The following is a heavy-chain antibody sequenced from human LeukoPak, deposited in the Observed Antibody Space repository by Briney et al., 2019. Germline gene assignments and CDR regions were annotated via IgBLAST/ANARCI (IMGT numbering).Heavy chain of an antibody. Sequence: GGSLRLSCAASGFTVSSNYMSWVRQAPGKGLEWVSVTYSGGRTYYADSVKGRFTISRDNSKNTLYLQMNSLRAEDTAVYYCARVLSGRGSLYYYYYYMDVWGKGTTVTVSS. CDR2: TYSGGRT. D-gene: IGHD3-10*01. V-gene: IGHV3-53*01. CDR1: GFTVSSNY. CDR3: ARVLSGRGSLYYYYYYMDV. J-gene: IGHJ6*03.